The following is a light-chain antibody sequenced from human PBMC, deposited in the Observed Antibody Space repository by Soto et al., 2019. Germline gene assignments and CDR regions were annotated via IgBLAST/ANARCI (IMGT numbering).Light chain of an antibody. CDR2: GAS. J-gene: IGKJ2*01. CDR3: HHYNSWPYT. Sequence: EIVLTQSPGTLSLSPGERATLSCRASQSVSNNYLAWYQQKPGQAPRLLIYGASNRATGIPDRFSGSGSGTEFTLTISSLQSEDFAVYYCHHYNSWPYTFGQGTKVDIK. V-gene: IGKV3D-15*01. CDR1: QSVSNN.